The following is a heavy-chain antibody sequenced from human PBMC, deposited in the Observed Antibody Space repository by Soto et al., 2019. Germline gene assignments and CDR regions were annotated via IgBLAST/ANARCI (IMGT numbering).Heavy chain of an antibody. V-gene: IGHV3-23*01. Sequence: QSGGSLRLSCAASGFTFSSYAMSWVRQAPGKGLEWVSAISGSGGSTYYADSVKGRFTISRDNSKNTLYLQMNSLRAEDTAVYYCAKLSRGGFGVVIRYFDYWGQGTLVTVSS. CDR2: ISGSGGST. CDR1: GFTFSSYA. D-gene: IGHD3-3*01. CDR3: AKLSRGGFGVVIRYFDY. J-gene: IGHJ4*02.